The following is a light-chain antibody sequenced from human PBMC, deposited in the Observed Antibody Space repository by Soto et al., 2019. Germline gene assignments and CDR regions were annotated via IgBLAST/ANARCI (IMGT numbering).Light chain of an antibody. CDR3: QQYDSSPPSWT. CDR1: QGVSSY. Sequence: EIVLTQSPATLSLSPGERATLSCRASQGVSSYLAWYQQKPGQAPRLLIYGVSSRATGIPDRFSGSGSGTDFTLTISRLEPEDFAVYYCQQYDSSPPSWTFGQGTKVDIK. V-gene: IGKV3-20*01. CDR2: GVS. J-gene: IGKJ1*01.